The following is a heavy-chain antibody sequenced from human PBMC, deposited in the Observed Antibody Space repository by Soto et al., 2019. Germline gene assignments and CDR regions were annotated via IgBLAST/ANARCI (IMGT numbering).Heavy chain of an antibody. CDR3: ATRVTAGN. D-gene: IGHD2-21*02. J-gene: IGHJ4*02. CDR2: IFSGGST. CDR1: GFTVSSNY. Sequence: EVQLVESGGGLVQPGGSLRLSCVASGFTVSSNYMSWVRQAPGKGLEWVSVIFSGGSTNYADSVKGRFTISRDNSKNTLYLQMNSLRAEDPAVYYCATRVTAGNWGQGTLVTVSS. V-gene: IGHV3-66*01.